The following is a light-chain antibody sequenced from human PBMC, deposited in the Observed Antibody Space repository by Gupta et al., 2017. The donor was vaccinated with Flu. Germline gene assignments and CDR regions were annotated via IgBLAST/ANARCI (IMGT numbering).Light chain of an antibody. CDR2: EDS. Sequence: GDALPKKYAYWYQQKSGQAPVLVIYEDSKRPSGIPDRFSGSSSGTMATLTISGAQVEDEADYYCYSTDSSGNHRGVFGTGTKVTGL. CDR1: ALPKKY. J-gene: IGLJ1*01. CDR3: YSTDSSGNHRGV. V-gene: IGLV3-10*01.